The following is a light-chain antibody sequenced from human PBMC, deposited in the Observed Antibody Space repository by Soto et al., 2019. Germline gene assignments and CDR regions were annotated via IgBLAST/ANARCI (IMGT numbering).Light chain of an antibody. CDR3: QQYNGLPTWT. Sequence: DLQMTQSPSTLSASVGDRVTITCRASQNINIWLAWYQQKPGTAPKLLIYKASTLESGVPSRFSGNGSGTDFTLTISSLQPDDSATYYCQQYNGLPTWTFGHGTKVEMK. CDR2: KAS. CDR1: QNINIW. V-gene: IGKV1-5*03. J-gene: IGKJ1*01.